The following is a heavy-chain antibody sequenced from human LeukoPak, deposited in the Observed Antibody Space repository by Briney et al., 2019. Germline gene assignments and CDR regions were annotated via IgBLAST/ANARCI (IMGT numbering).Heavy chain of an antibody. Sequence: SETLPLTCTVSGRSISSYDWGCIRQPPGKALEWIGNIFTSGGTSYNPSLKSRVTISVDTSKNQFSLKLSSVTATDTAVYYCARRTSSGSFDYWGQGTLVTVSS. D-gene: IGHD3-22*01. J-gene: IGHJ4*02. CDR1: GRSISSYD. V-gene: IGHV4-4*09. CDR2: IFTSGGT. CDR3: ARRTSSGSFDY.